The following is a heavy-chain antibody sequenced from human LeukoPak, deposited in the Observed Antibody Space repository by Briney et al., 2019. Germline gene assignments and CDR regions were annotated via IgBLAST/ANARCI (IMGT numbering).Heavy chain of an antibody. J-gene: IGHJ4*02. CDR3: VRDRELNY. D-gene: IGHD3-10*01. Sequence: SETLSLTCAVYGGSFSGYYWTWIRQPPGKGLEWIGEINHGGSTNYNPSLKSRVTISVDTSKNQFSLNLGSVTAADTAVYYCVRDRELNYWGQGTLVTVSS. CDR2: INHGGST. CDR1: GGSFSGYY. V-gene: IGHV4-34*01.